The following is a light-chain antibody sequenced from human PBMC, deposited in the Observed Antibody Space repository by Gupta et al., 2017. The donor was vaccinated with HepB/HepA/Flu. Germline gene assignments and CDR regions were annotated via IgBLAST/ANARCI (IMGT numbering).Light chain of an antibody. Sequence: DIVMTQSPDSLAVSLGERATINCKSSQSVLYSSNNKNYLAWYHQKPGQPPKLLIYWASTRESGVPDRFSGSGSGTDFTLTISSLQAEDVAVYYCQQYYSTPCSFGQRTKLEIK. J-gene: IGKJ2*04. CDR3: QQYYSTPCS. CDR2: WAS. CDR1: QSVLYSSNNKNY. V-gene: IGKV4-1*01.